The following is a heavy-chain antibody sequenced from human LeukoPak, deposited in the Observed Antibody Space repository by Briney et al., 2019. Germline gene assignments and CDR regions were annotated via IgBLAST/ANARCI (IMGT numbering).Heavy chain of an antibody. D-gene: IGHD6-13*01. V-gene: IGHV2-70*11. Sequence: SGPAPVKPTQTLTLTCTFSGFSLSTSGMCVSWIRQPPGKALGWLARIDWDDDKYYSTSLKTRLTISMDTSKNQVVLTMTNMDPVDTATYYCARTPPVAAAGSFDYWGQGTLVTVSS. CDR1: GFSLSTSGMC. CDR3: ARTPPVAAAGSFDY. CDR2: IDWDDDK. J-gene: IGHJ4*02.